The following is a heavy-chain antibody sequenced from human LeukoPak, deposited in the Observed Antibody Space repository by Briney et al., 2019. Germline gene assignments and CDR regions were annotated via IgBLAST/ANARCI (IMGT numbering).Heavy chain of an antibody. D-gene: IGHD6-6*01. V-gene: IGHV1-69*13. CDR2: IIPIFGTA. CDR3: ARGPGIAARPDWLDP. J-gene: IGHJ5*02. CDR1: GGTFSSYA. Sequence: SVKVSCKASGGTFSSYAVSWVRQAPGQGLEWMGGIIPIFGTANYAQKFQGRVTITADESTSTAYMELSSLRSEDTAVYYCARGPGIAARPDWLDPWGQGILVTVSS.